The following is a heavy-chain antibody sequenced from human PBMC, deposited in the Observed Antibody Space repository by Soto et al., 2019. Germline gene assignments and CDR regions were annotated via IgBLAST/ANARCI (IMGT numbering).Heavy chain of an antibody. V-gene: IGHV1-46*03. J-gene: IGHJ4*02. CDR1: GYTFTSSY. CDR2: IKPNGGST. CDR3: ARSLVEGDY. D-gene: IGHD2-21*01. Sequence: QVQLIQSGAEVKKPGASVKVSCKESGYTFTSSYIHCVRQTHGQGLEWMAIIKPNGGSTNYAQKFQVRVTMTRDTSTSTVYMELSSLTFEDTAVYYCARSLVEGDYWGQGTLVTVSS.